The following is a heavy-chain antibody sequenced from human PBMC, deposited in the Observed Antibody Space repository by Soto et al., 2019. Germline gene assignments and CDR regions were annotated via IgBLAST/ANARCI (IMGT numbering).Heavy chain of an antibody. D-gene: IGHD3-3*01. CDR2: IKSKTDGGTT. CDR3: TTENDFWSGYSILGYGMDV. J-gene: IGHJ6*02. Sequence: VGSVRLSCAASGFTFSNAWMSWVRQAPGKGLEWVGRIKSKTDGGTTDYAAPVKGRFTISRDDSKNTLYLQMNSLKTEDTAVYYCTTENDFWSGYSILGYGMDVWGQGTTVTVSS. CDR1: GFTFSNAW. V-gene: IGHV3-15*01.